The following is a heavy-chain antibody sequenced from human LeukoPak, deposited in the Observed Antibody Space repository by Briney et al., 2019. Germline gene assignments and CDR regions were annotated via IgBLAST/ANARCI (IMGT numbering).Heavy chain of an antibody. CDR2: ISWNSGTI. CDR3: AKDHKVVSYYYGMAV. J-gene: IGHJ6*02. Sequence: PGRSLRLSCAASGFTFDDYAMHWVRHAPGKGLEWVSGISWNSGTIGYADSVKGRFTISRDNAKNSLYLQMNSLRAEDTALYYCAKDHKVVSYYYGMAVWGQGPTVTVPS. D-gene: IGHD2-2*01. CDR1: GFTFDDYA. V-gene: IGHV3-9*01.